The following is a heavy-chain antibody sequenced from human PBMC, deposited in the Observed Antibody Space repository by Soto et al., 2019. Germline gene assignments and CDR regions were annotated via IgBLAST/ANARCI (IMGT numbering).Heavy chain of an antibody. V-gene: IGHV3-48*03. CDR3: ARAAPPLYSSGWYYFDY. CDR1: GFTFSSYE. Sequence: GGSLRLSCAASGFTFSSYEMNWVRQAPGKGLEWVSYISSSGSTIYYADSVKGRFTISRENAKNSLYLQMNSLRAEDTAVYYCARAAPPLYSSGWYYFDYWGQGTLVTVSS. D-gene: IGHD6-19*01. CDR2: ISSSGSTI. J-gene: IGHJ4*02.